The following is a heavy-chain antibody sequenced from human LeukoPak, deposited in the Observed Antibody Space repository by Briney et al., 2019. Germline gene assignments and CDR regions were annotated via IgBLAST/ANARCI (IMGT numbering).Heavy chain of an antibody. J-gene: IGHJ5*02. D-gene: IGHD3-3*01. Sequence: SETLSLTCAVYGGSFSGYYWSWIRQPPGKGLGWIGEINHSGSTNYNPSLKSRVTISVDTSKNQFSLKLSSVTAVDTAVYYCARGRTYYDFWSANKGRFDPWGQGTLVTVSS. CDR2: INHSGST. V-gene: IGHV4-34*01. CDR1: GGSFSGYY. CDR3: ARGRTYYDFWSANKGRFDP.